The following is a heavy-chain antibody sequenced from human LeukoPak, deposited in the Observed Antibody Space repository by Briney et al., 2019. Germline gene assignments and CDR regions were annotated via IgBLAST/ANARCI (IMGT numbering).Heavy chain of an antibody. D-gene: IGHD2-15*01. CDR1: GFTLSSYE. Sequence: PGGSLRLSCTASGFTLSSYEMSWIRQAPGKGLEWVSSVDYSGGDTHYADSVMGRFTISRDNSKNTLYLQMNSLRAEDTAIYYCAKNGDRGAYCTGGTCYPYFYYYMDVWGKGTTVTI. J-gene: IGHJ6*03. CDR2: VDYSGGDT. V-gene: IGHV3-23*01. CDR3: AKNGDRGAYCTGGTCYPYFYYYMDV.